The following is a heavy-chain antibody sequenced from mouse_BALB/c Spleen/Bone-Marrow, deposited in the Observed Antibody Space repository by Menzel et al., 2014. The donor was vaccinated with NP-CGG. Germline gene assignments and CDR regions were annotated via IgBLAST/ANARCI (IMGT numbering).Heavy chain of an antibody. D-gene: IGHD4-1*01. J-gene: IGHJ4*01. Sequence: VQLQQPGAELVKPGASVKLSCTASGFNIKDTYMHWVKQRPEQGLEWIGRIDPANGNTKYDPKFQGKATITADTSSNTAYLQLSSLTSEDTAVYYCARWEYYAMDHWGQGTSATVSS. CDR2: IDPANGNT. CDR3: ARWEYYAMDH. V-gene: IGHV14-3*02. CDR1: GFNIKDTY.